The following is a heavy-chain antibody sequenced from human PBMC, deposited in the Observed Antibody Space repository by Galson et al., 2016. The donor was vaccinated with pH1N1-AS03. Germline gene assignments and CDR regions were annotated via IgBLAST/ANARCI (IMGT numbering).Heavy chain of an antibody. CDR1: GFIFSAYP. CDR3: ARDRGWNYWGLDL. CDR2: IGTSSTYI. V-gene: IGHV3-21*01. J-gene: IGHJ5*02. Sequence: SLRLSCAASGFIFSAYPMNWVRQAPGKGLEWVSFIGTSSTYIYYADSVKGRFTISRDNMKKSLYLQLNSLRAEDTGIYYCARDRGWNYWGLDLWGQGTLVTVSS. D-gene: IGHD1-7*01.